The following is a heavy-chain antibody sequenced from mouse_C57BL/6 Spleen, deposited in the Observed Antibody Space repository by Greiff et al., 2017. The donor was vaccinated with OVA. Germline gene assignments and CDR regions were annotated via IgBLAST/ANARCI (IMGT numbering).Heavy chain of an antibody. CDR1: GFTFSNYW. V-gene: IGHV6-3*01. D-gene: IGHD2-2*01. CDR2: IRLKSDNYAT. J-gene: IGHJ2*01. Sequence: EVKLEESGGGLVQPGGSMKLSCVASGFTFSNYWMNWVRQSPEKGLEWVAQIRLKSDNYATHYAESVKGRFTISRDDSKSSVYLQMNNLRAEDTGIYYCTGGTMVTTDVFFDYWGQGTTLTVSS. CDR3: TGGTMVTTDVFFDY.